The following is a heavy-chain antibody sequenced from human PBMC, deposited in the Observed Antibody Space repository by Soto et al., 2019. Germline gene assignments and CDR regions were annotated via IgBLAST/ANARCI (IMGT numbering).Heavy chain of an antibody. D-gene: IGHD3-3*02. CDR3: ARDNGRPQLGGNYYYITDV. V-gene: IGHV1-69*12. Sequence: QVQLVQSGAEVKEPGSSVKVSCQASGGTFSSSALSWVRQAPGQGLEWMGGIIPLFRTPDYAQQFQGRVTITADESTSTAYMELNSLRSEDTAIYYCARDNGRPQLGGNYYYITDVWGQGTTITVSS. J-gene: IGHJ6*02. CDR2: IIPLFRTP. CDR1: GGTFSSSA.